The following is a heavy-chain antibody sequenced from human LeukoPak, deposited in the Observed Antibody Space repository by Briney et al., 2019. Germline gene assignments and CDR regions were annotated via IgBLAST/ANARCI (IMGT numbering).Heavy chain of an antibody. CDR1: GFTLSSYA. CDR3: AKAHRGGSGTFDY. D-gene: IGHD2-15*01. CDR2: ISGSGGST. J-gene: IGHJ4*02. Sequence: GGSLRLSCAASGFTLSSYAMSWVRQAPGKGLEWVSAISGSGGSTYYADSVKGRFTISRDNSKNTLYLQMNSLRAEDTAVYYCAKAHRGGSGTFDYWGQGTLVTVSS. V-gene: IGHV3-23*01.